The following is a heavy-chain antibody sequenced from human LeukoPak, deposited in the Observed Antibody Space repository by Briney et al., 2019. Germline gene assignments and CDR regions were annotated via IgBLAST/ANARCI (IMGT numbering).Heavy chain of an antibody. CDR3: ARDRDLWYFDY. CDR2: MSYDGSNK. D-gene: IGHD2-21*01. J-gene: IGHJ4*02. CDR1: GFTFSSYT. V-gene: IGHV3-30*04. Sequence: GRSLRLSCAVSGFTFSSYTVHWVRQAPGKGLEWVSFMSYDGSNKYYADSVKGRFTISRDNSKNTLYLQMNSLRAEDTAVYYCARDRDLWYFDYWGQGTLVTVSS.